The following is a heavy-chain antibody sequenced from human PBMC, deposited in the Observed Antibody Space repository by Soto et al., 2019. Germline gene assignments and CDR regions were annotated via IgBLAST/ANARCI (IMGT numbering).Heavy chain of an antibody. D-gene: IGHD5-18*01. V-gene: IGHV3-30*18. CDR1: GFTFNNYG. Sequence: QVQLVESGGGVVQPGRSLRLSCAASGFTFNNYGIHWVRQAPGKGLEWVAVISYDGDDKYYADSVKGRFTISRDNSRNTLYLQMNSLRPEATAMYYCAKEGIELWSAFDYWGQGTLVTVSS. J-gene: IGHJ4*02. CDR2: ISYDGDDK. CDR3: AKEGIELWSAFDY.